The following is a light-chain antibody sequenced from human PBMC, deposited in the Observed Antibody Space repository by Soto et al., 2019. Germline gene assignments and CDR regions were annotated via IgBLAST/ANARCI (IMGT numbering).Light chain of an antibody. CDR1: QDISSW. Sequence: IQMTQSPPSVSESIGETVTITSRASQDISSWLAWYQQKPGRAPKFLIYKASDLENGVPSRFSGSGSGTEFALTISSLQPDDFATYYCQQYDSYPLTFGGGTKVDIK. CDR2: KAS. V-gene: IGKV1-5*03. J-gene: IGKJ4*02. CDR3: QQYDSYPLT.